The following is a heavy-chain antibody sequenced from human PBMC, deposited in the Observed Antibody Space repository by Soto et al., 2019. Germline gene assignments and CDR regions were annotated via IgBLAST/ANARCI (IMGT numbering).Heavy chain of an antibody. Sequence: PGGSLRLSCVASGLTFSQCGMHWVRQAPGKGLEWVAVISYDGDDEAYADSVKGRFTISRDNSNNTLFLQMSSLRPEDTALYYCAKDYHDFGHDALDIWGRGTMVTVSS. CDR1: GLTFSQCG. CDR3: AKDYHDFGHDALDI. V-gene: IGHV3-30*18. D-gene: IGHD1-1*01. CDR2: ISYDGDDE. J-gene: IGHJ3*02.